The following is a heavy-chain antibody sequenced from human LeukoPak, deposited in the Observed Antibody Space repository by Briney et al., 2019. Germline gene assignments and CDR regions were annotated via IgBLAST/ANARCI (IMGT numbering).Heavy chain of an antibody. Sequence: GGSLRLSCAASGFTFSNYGMHWVRQAPVKGLEWVSGISWNSGSIGYADSVKGRFTISRDNAKNSLYLQVNSLRAEDMALYYCAKADCSSTSCYISLWGQGTLVTVSS. D-gene: IGHD2-2*02. J-gene: IGHJ4*02. CDR3: AKADCSSTSCYISL. CDR2: ISWNSGSI. CDR1: GFTFSNYG. V-gene: IGHV3-9*03.